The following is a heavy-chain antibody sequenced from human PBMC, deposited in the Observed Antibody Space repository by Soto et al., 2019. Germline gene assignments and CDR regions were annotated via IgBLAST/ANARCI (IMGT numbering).Heavy chain of an antibody. J-gene: IGHJ6*02. CDR3: ARDQYYYGSGSIAYYYGMDV. D-gene: IGHD3-10*01. CDR2: IWYDGSNK. CDR1: GFTFSSYG. Sequence: QVQLVESGGGVVQPGRSLRLSCAASGFTFSSYGMHWVRQAPGKGLEWVAVIWYDGSNKYYADSVKGRFTISRDNSKNTLYLQMNSLRAEDTAVYYCARDQYYYGSGSIAYYYGMDVWGQGTTVTVSS. V-gene: IGHV3-33*01.